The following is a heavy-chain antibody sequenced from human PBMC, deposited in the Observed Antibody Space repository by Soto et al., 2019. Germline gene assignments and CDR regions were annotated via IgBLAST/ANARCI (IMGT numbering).Heavy chain of an antibody. Sequence: XETLSLTETVSGYSMSRYFWSWIRQPPGKGLDWIGYIYYTGTTNYNPSLKIRVTILLDTSKNQFSLKVVSLTAADTAFYYCARGRGGTYDAFDIWGQGALVTVSS. CDR1: GYSMSRYF. D-gene: IGHD1-26*01. J-gene: IGHJ3*02. CDR3: ARGRGGTYDAFDI. V-gene: IGHV4-59*01. CDR2: IYYTGTT.